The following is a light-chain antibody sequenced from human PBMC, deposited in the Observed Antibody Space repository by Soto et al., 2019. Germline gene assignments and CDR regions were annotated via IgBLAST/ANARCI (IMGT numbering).Light chain of an antibody. CDR2: EVS. V-gene: IGLV2-8*01. CDR1: SSDVGGYNY. CDR3: SSYGGINNYVI. Sequence: QSALTQPPSASGSPGQSVTISCTGTSSDVGGYNYVSWYQQHPAKAPKLMIYEVSKRPSGVPDRFSGSKSGNTASLTVSGLQAGDEADYYCSSYGGINNYVIFGGGTKRTVL. J-gene: IGLJ2*01.